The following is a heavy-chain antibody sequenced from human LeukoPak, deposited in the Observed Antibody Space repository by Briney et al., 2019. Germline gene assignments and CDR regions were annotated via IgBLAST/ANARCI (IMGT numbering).Heavy chain of an antibody. CDR1: GGSISSYY. CDR2: IYYSGST. V-gene: IGHV4-59*08. D-gene: IGHD2-8*02. Sequence: ETLSLTCAVSGGSISSYYWSWIRQPPGKGLEWIGYIYYSGSTNYNPSLKSRVTISVDTSKNQFSLKLSSVTAADTAVYYCAMTGGDWFDPWGQGTLVTVSS. CDR3: AMTGGDWFDP. J-gene: IGHJ5*02.